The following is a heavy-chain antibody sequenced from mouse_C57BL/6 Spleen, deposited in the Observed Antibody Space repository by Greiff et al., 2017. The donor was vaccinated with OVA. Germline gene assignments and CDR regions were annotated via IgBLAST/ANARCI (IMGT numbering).Heavy chain of an antibody. Sequence: QVQLKESGAELVRPGTSVKVSCKASGYAFTNYLIEWVKQRPGQGLEWIGVINPGSGGTNYNEKFKGKATLTADKSSSTAYMQLSSLTSEDSAVYFCARSRRGGDYWGQGTSVTVSS. J-gene: IGHJ4*01. CDR1: GYAFTNYL. CDR3: ARSRRGGDY. CDR2: INPGSGGT. V-gene: IGHV1-54*01.